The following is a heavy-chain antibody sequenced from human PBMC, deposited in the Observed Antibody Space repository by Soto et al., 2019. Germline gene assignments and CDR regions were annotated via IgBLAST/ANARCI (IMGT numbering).Heavy chain of an antibody. CDR3: ARGIGEYQLLLRWFDP. V-gene: IGHV4-4*02. J-gene: IGHJ5*02. D-gene: IGHD2-2*01. CDR2: IYHSGST. Sequence: SLVMLSLTCAVAWGSISSSNWWRWVRQPPGKGLEWIGEIYHSGSTNYNPSLKSRVTISVDKSKNQFSLKLSSVTAADTAVYYCARGIGEYQLLLRWFDPWGQGTLVTASS. CDR1: WGSISSSNW.